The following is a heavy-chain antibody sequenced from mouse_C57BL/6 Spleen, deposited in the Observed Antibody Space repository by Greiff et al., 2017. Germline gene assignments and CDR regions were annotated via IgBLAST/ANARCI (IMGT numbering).Heavy chain of an antibody. D-gene: IGHD2-5*01. Sequence: QVQLQQPGAELVKPGASVKMSCKASGYTFTSYWITWVKQRPGQGLEWIGDIYPGSGSTNYNEKFKSKATLTVDTSSSTAYMQLSSLTSEDAAVYYCARKAYYSNNYYAMDYWGQGTSVTVSS. J-gene: IGHJ4*01. CDR2: IYPGSGST. CDR1: GYTFTSYW. V-gene: IGHV1-55*01. CDR3: ARKAYYSNNYYAMDY.